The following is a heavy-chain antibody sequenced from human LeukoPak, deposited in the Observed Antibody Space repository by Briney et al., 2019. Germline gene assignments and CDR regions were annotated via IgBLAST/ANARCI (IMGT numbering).Heavy chain of an antibody. CDR1: GFTFSDYY. CDR2: ISGSGGST. Sequence: GGSLRLSCAASGFTFSDYYMSWIRQAPGKGLEWVSAISGSGGSTYYADSVKGRFTISRDNSKNTLYLQMNSLRAEDTAVYYCATQGGIAVAGIGYSDYWGQGTLVTVSS. D-gene: IGHD6-19*01. J-gene: IGHJ4*02. CDR3: ATQGGIAVAGIGYSDY. V-gene: IGHV3-23*01.